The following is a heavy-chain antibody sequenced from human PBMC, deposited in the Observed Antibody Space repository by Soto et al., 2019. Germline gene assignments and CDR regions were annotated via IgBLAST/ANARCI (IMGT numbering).Heavy chain of an antibody. D-gene: IGHD5-18*01. CDR1: GFIFSRFA. J-gene: IGHJ4*02. V-gene: IGHV3-23*01. CDR2: ISGSGDDT. CDR3: AKIVPGYSYGGFDS. Sequence: PGGSLRLSCAASGFIFSRFAMSWVRQAPGKGLEWVSTISGSGDDTYYADSVKGRFTISRDNSKNTLYLQMNSLRAEDTAVYYCAKIVPGYSYGGFDSWGQGTMVTVYS.